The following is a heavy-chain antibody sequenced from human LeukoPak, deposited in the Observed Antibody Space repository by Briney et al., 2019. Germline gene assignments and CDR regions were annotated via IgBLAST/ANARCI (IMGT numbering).Heavy chain of an antibody. CDR3: AKVNTYYYGSGSYSAFDY. J-gene: IGHJ4*02. Sequence: GGSLRLTCAASGFTFSSYAMSWVRQAPGKGLEWVSAISGSGGSTYYADSVKGRFTISRDNAKNSLYLQMNSLRAEDTALYYCAKVNTYYYGSGSYSAFDYWGQGTLVTVSS. V-gene: IGHV3-23*01. CDR1: GFTFSSYA. CDR2: ISGSGGST. D-gene: IGHD3-10*01.